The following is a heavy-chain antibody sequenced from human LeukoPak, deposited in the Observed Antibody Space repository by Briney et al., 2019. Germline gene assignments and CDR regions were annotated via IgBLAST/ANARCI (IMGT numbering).Heavy chain of an antibody. J-gene: IGHJ4*02. V-gene: IGHV1-2*02. CDR1: GYTFTGYY. CDR2: INPNSGGT. D-gene: IGHD2-8*02. Sequence: ASVKVSCKASGYTFTGYYMHWVRQAPGQGLEWMGWINPNSGGTNYAQKFQGRVTMTRDTSISTAYMELSRLRSDDTAVYHCAKELRTGFPTYYFDYWGQGILVTVSS. CDR3: AKELRTGFPTYYFDY.